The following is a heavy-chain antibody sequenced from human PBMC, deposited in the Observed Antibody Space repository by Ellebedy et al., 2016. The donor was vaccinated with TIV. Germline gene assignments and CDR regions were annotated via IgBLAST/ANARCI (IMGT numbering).Heavy chain of an antibody. D-gene: IGHD5-12*01. J-gene: IGHJ4*02. CDR3: ATTTDRFTRYSGYDDSVLGY. CDR2: IIPILGVP. CDR1: GGTFGSHA. Sequence: AASVKVSCKASGGTFGSHAISWVRQAPGQGLEWMGGIIPILGVPSYARNFQGRVTITADKSTSTAYMELSSLRSEDTAVYYCATTTDRFTRYSGYDDSVLGYWGQGTLVTVSS. V-gene: IGHV1-69*10.